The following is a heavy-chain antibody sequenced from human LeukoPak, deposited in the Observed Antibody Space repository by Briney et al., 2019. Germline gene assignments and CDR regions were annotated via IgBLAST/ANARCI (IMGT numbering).Heavy chain of an antibody. J-gene: IGHJ4*02. V-gene: IGHV4-38-2*02. Sequence: SETLSLTCTVSGYSISSGYYWGWIWQPPGKGLEWIGSIYHSGSTYYNPSLKSRVTISVDTSKNQFSLKLSSVTAADTAVYYCASSSSSGWYFYWGQGTLVTVSS. CDR1: GYSISSGYY. D-gene: IGHD6-19*01. CDR3: ASSSSSGWYFY. CDR2: IYHSGST.